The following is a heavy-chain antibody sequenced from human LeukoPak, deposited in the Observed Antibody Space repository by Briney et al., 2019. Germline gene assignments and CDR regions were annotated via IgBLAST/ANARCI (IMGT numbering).Heavy chain of an antibody. D-gene: IGHD3-10*01. J-gene: IGHJ5*02. Sequence: GGSLRLSCAASGLTFRNYGMNWVRQAPGKGLEWVSTISGSGGTTYYADSVKGRFAISRDNSKNTPYLQMNSLRAEDTAVYYCAKDHRGYYGSGSYFWFDPWGQGTLVTVSS. CDR3: AKDHRGYYGSGSYFWFDP. CDR2: ISGSGGTT. V-gene: IGHV3-23*01. CDR1: GLTFRNYG.